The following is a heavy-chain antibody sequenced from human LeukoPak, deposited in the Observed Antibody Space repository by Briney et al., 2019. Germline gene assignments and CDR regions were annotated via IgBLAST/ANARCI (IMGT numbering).Heavy chain of an antibody. Sequence: ASVKVSCKAFGYTFTGYFIHWVRQAPGQGLEWMGWINCNSGGTSYAQKFQDRVTMTRDTSSNTAYMEMSRLTFDDTAVYYYARIGGSGYTYGTFDYWGQGTLVTVSS. CDR1: GYTFTGYF. CDR3: ARIGGSGYTYGTFDY. CDR2: INCNSGGT. J-gene: IGHJ4*02. V-gene: IGHV1-2*02. D-gene: IGHD5-18*01.